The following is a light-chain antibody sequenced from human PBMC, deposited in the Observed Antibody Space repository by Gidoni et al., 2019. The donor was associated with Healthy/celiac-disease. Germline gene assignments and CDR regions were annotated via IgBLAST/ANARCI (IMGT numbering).Light chain of an antibody. CDR2: GAS. CDR1: QSVSSSY. V-gene: IGKV3-20*01. Sequence: EFVLTHSPGTLSLSPGERATLSCRASQSVSSSYLAWYQQKPGQSPRLLIYGASSRATGIPDRFSGSGSGTDFTLTISRLDPEDFAVYYCQQYGSSPPVYTFGQGTKLEIK. J-gene: IGKJ2*01. CDR3: QQYGSSPPVYT.